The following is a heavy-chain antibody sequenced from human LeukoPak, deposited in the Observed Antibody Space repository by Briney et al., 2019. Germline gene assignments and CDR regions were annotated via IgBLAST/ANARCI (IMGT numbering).Heavy chain of an antibody. V-gene: IGHV3-23*01. Sequence: GSLRLSCAASGFTFSSSAMSWVRQAPGKGLEWVSTITTSDGNTYYADSVKGRFTVSRDNSKNTLYLQMNSLRAEDTAVYYCARGEGDCGSTSCYLSYYDILTGYFDYWGQGTLVTVSS. CDR2: ITTSDGNT. CDR3: ARGEGDCGSTSCYLSYYDILTGYFDY. D-gene: IGHD3-9*01. CDR1: GFTFSSSA. J-gene: IGHJ4*02.